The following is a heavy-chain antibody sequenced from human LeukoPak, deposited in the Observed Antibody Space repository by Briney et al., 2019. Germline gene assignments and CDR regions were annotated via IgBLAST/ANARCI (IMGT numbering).Heavy chain of an antibody. Sequence: GGSLRLSCAASGFRFSNYAMNWVRQAPGKGLEWVSVISGGGSSTNYADSVKGRFTISRENSKNTLYLQMNSLRAEDTAVYYCAHTDSYYFDSGMVSWGQGALVTVSS. V-gene: IGHV3-23*01. D-gene: IGHD3-22*01. CDR1: GFRFSNYA. CDR3: AHTDSYYFDSGMVS. CDR2: ISGGGSST. J-gene: IGHJ5*02.